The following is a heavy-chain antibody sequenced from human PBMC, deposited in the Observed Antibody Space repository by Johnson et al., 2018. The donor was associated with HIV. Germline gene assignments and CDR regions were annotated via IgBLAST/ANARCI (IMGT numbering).Heavy chain of an antibody. V-gene: IGHV3-30-3*01. Sequence: QVQLVESGGGVVQPGRSLRLSCAASGFTFSSFDMHWVRQAPGKGLEWVALISYDGSNKYYADSVKGRFTISRDNSKNTLYLQMNRLRAEDTAVYYCARDVGSGPAFDIWGQGTMVTVSS. D-gene: IGHD2-15*01. CDR1: GFTFSSFD. J-gene: IGHJ3*02. CDR3: ARDVGSGPAFDI. CDR2: ISYDGSNK.